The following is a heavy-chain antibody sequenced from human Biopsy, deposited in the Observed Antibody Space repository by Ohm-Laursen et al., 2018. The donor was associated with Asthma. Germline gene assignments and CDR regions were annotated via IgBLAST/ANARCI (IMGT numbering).Heavy chain of an antibody. CDR3: GLGKGGDQHTMVTLYS. Sequence: SSVKVSCNASGDSFNNFAISWVRQAPGQGLEWMGGLIPVLGTPDHAQMFEGRVTITADESTSTAYMELSSLRSEDTAVYFCGLGKGGDQHTMVTLYSWGQGTLVTVSS. CDR1: GDSFNNFA. D-gene: IGHD7-27*01. V-gene: IGHV1-69*01. J-gene: IGHJ4*02. CDR2: LIPVLGTP.